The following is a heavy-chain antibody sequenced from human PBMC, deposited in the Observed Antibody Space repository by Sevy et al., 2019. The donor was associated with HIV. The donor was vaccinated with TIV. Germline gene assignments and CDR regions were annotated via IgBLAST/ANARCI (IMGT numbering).Heavy chain of an antibody. V-gene: IGHV3-49*04. J-gene: IGHJ4*02. CDR1: GFTFGDYA. CDR3: MRWKGAQSIFDY. D-gene: IGHD1-1*01. CDR2: LKSTADGGTV. Sequence: GSLRLSCTGSGFTFGDYAMNWVRQAPGKGLEWVAFLKSTADGGTVDHAASVKGRFSISRDDSKNIAYLQMNDLKTEDTGVYYCMRWKGAQSIFDYWGQGALVTVSS.